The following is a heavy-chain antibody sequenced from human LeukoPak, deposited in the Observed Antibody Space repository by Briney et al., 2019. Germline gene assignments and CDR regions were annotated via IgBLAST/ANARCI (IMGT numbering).Heavy chain of an antibody. CDR1: AFTFSDYY. CDR3: ASDIVATSGDF. Sequence: AGSLRLSCAASAFTFSDYYMSWISQAPGKGLEWVAYITSSGADIYYADSVKGRLTISRDNAKNALFLRMSSLRVEDTATYYCASDIVATSGDFWGQGTLVSVSS. V-gene: IGHV3-11*04. J-gene: IGHJ4*02. CDR2: ITSSGADI. D-gene: IGHD5-12*01.